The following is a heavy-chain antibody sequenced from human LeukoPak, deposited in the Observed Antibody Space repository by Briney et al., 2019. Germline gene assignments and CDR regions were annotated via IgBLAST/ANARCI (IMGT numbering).Heavy chain of an antibody. Sequence: SETLSLTRTVPGGSITSYCWSWIRQPAGKGLEWIGRTYSSGSTNYNPSLKSRVTMSLDTSKNQVSLKLTSVTAADTAVYYCARGSSGYYYGWGQGTLVTVSS. J-gene: IGHJ4*02. D-gene: IGHD3-22*01. V-gene: IGHV4-4*07. CDR3: ARGSSGYYYG. CDR2: TYSSGST. CDR1: GGSITSYC.